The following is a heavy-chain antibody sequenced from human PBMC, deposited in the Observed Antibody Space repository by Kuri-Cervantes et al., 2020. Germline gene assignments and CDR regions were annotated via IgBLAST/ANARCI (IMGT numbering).Heavy chain of an antibody. J-gene: IGHJ3*02. V-gene: IGHV1-69*06. Sequence: SVKVSCKASGYTFTNFDTSWVRQAPGQGLEWMGGIIPIFGTANYAQKFQGRVTITADKSTSTAYMELSSLRSEDTAVYYCARVSFRSGYVLGAFDIWGQGTMVTVSS. CDR2: IIPIFGTA. CDR1: GYTFTNFD. D-gene: IGHD5-12*01. CDR3: ARVSFRSGYVLGAFDI.